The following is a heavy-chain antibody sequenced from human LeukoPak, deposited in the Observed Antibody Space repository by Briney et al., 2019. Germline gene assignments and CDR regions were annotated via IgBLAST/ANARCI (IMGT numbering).Heavy chain of an antibody. D-gene: IGHD6-13*01. Sequence: PSETLSLTCTVSGGSISSYYWSWIRQPPGKGLEWIGYIYYSGSTNHNPSLKSRVTISVDTSKNQFSLKLSSVTAADTAVYYCARYGGSWPKHEGAFDIWGQGTMVTVSS. CDR2: IYYSGST. CDR3: ARYGGSWPKHEGAFDI. J-gene: IGHJ3*02. CDR1: GGSISSYY. V-gene: IGHV4-59*01.